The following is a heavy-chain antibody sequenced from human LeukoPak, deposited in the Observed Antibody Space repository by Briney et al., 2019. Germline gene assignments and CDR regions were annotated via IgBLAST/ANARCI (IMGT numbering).Heavy chain of an antibody. CDR3: ARLVSQVVPAAPIDRGSYYYYYYMDV. CDR1: GYTFTGYY. D-gene: IGHD2-2*01. Sequence: ASVKVSCKASGYTFTGYYMHWVRQAPGQGLEWMGWINPNSGGTNYAQKFQGRVTMTRDTSISTAYMELSRLRSDDTAVYYCARLVSQVVPAAPIDRGSYYYYYYMDVWGKGTTVTISS. CDR2: INPNSGGT. V-gene: IGHV1-2*02. J-gene: IGHJ6*03.